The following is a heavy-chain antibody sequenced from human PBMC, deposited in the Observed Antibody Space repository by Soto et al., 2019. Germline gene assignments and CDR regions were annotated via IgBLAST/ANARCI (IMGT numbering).Heavy chain of an antibody. CDR1: GGSISSSSYY. Sequence: SETLSLTCTVSGGSISSSSYYWGWIRQPPGKGLEWIGSIYYSGSTYYNPSLKSRVTMSVDTSKNQFSLKLRSMTAADTAVYYCGRGAVPGIDPWGQGTLVTVSS. CDR3: GRGAVPGIDP. J-gene: IGHJ5*02. V-gene: IGHV4-39*01. D-gene: IGHD6-19*01. CDR2: IYYSGST.